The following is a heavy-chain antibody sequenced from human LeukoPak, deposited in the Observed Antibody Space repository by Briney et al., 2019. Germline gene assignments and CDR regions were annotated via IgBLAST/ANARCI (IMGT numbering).Heavy chain of an antibody. CDR2: IYSGGST. V-gene: IGHV3-66*01. CDR3: ARGRYGDYFDY. Sequence: GGSLRLSCAASGFTVSSNYMSWVRQAPGKGLEWVSAIYSGGSTYYADSVKGRFTISRDNSKNTLYLQMNGLRAEDTAVYYCARGRYGDYFDYWGQGTLVTVSS. CDR1: GFTVSSNY. D-gene: IGHD4-17*01. J-gene: IGHJ4*02.